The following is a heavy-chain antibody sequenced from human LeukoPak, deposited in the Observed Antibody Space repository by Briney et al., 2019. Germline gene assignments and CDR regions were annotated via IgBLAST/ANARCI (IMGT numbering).Heavy chain of an antibody. J-gene: IGHJ4*02. CDR2: ISSSSSTI. CDR3: ASEYYDFWSGLPLDY. Sequence: PGGSLRLSCAASGFTFSSYSMNWVRQAPGKGLEWVSYISSSSSTIYYADSVKGRFTISRDNANNSLYLQMNSLRAEDTAVYYCASEYYDFWSGLPLDYWGQGTLVTVSS. D-gene: IGHD3-3*01. CDR1: GFTFSSYS. V-gene: IGHV3-48*01.